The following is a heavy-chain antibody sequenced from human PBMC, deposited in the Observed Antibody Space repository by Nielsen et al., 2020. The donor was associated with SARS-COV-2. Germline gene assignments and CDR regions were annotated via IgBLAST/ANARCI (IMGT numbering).Heavy chain of an antibody. CDR2: IGTAGDT. J-gene: IGHJ4*02. D-gene: IGHD6-13*01. CDR3: ARGHYLGYSSSWYYFDY. CDR1: GFTFSSYD. V-gene: IGHV3-13*01. Sequence: GESLKISCAASGFTFSSYDMHWVRQATGKGLEWVSAIGTAGDTYYPGSVKGRFTISRENAKNSLYLQMNSLRAGDTAVYYCARGHYLGYSSSWYYFDYWGQGTLVTVSS.